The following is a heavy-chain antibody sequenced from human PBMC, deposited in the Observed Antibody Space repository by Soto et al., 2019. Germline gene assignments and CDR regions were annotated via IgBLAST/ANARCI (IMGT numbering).Heavy chain of an antibody. CDR2: ISGSGAST. CDR1: GFTFSSYA. CDR3: AKDISGWFGEYDY. V-gene: IGHV3-23*01. Sequence: GGSLRLSCAASGFTFSSYAMSWVRQAPGKGLEWVSAISGSGASTYYADSVKGRFTISRDNSKNTLYLQMNSLRAEDTAVYYCAKDISGWFGEYDYWGQGTLVTVSS. D-gene: IGHD3-10*01. J-gene: IGHJ4*02.